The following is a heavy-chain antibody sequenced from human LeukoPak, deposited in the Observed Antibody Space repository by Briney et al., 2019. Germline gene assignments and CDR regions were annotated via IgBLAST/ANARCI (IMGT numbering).Heavy chain of an antibody. CDR1: GYTFTSSD. J-gene: IGHJ6*03. CDR3: ARAPEWGKSNFYYYMDV. CDR2: MNPNSGNT. V-gene: IGHV1-8*01. Sequence: ASVKVSCKASGYTFTSSDINWVRQATGQGLEWMGWMNPNSGNTGYAQKFQGRVTMTRNTSINTAYMELSSLRSEDTAAYYCARAPEWGKSNFYYYMDVWGKGTTVTVSS. D-gene: IGHD1-26*01.